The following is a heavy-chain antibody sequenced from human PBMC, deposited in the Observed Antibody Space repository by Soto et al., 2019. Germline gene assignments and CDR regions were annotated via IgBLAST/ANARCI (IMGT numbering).Heavy chain of an antibody. CDR1: GGSISSGPYS. V-gene: IGHV4-39*07. CDR3: ERSDGRY. CDR2: FYYSGST. J-gene: IGHJ4*02. Sequence: SETLSLTCTVSGGSISSGPYSWGWIRQPPGKGLDWIGTFYYSGSTNYNPSLESRVTISVDTSKNQFSLKVSSVTAADTAVYYCERSDGRYWGQGTLVIVSS.